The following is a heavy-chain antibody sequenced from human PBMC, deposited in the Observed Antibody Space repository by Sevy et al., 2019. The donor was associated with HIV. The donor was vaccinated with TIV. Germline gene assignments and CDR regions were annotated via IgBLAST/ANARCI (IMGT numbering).Heavy chain of an antibody. CDR2: IYYSGST. J-gene: IGHJ6*02. Sequence: SETLSLTCTVSGGSISSSSYYWGWIRQPPGKGLEWIGSIYYSGSTYYNPSLKSRVTISVDTSKNQFSLKLDSVTAADTAVYYCASAGGIYSSSLLWDYYYYGMDVWGQGTTVTVSS. CDR1: GGSISSSSYY. V-gene: IGHV4-39*01. D-gene: IGHD6-6*01. CDR3: ASAGGIYSSSLLWDYYYYGMDV.